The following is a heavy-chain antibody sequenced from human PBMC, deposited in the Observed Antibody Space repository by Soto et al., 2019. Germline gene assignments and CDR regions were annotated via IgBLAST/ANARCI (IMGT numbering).Heavy chain of an antibody. V-gene: IGHV3-43*01. J-gene: IGHJ1*01. Sequence: GGSLRLSCAASGFTFDDYTMHWVRQAPGKGLEWVSLISWDGGSTYYADSVKGRVTISRDNSKNSLYLQMNSLRTEDTALYYCAKEGRYCTNGVCYEYFQHWGQGTLVTVSS. CDR2: ISWDGGST. CDR3: AKEGRYCTNGVCYEYFQH. CDR1: GFTFDDYT. D-gene: IGHD2-8*01.